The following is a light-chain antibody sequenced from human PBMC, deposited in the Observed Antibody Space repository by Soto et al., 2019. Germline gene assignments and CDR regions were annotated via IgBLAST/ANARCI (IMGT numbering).Light chain of an antibody. V-gene: IGKV3-11*01. CDR1: QSVSSY. CDR2: DAS. CDR3: QQRSNWPP. Sequence: EIVLTQSPATLSLSPGERATLSCRASQSVSSYLAWYQQKPGQAPRLLIYDASNRATGIPAKFSGSGSGTDFTRPISSLEPEDFAVYYCQQRSNWPPFGPETKVDIK. J-gene: IGKJ3*01.